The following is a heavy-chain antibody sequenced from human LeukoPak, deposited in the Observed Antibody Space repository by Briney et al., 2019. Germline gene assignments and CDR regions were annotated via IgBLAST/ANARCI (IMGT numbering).Heavy chain of an antibody. CDR2: ISSSSSYI. CDR1: GFTFSSYS. Sequence: GGSLRLSCAASGFTFSSYSMNWVRQAPGKGLEWVSSISSSSSYIYYADSVKGRFTISRDNAKNSLYLQMNSLRAEDTAVYYCARGSGYYDSSGYYYDYFDHWGQGTLVTVSS. V-gene: IGHV3-21*01. J-gene: IGHJ4*02. D-gene: IGHD3-22*01. CDR3: ARGSGYYDSSGYYYDYFDH.